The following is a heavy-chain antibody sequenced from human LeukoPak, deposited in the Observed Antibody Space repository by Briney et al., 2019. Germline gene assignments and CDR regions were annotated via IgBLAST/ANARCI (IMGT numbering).Heavy chain of an antibody. Sequence: SETLSLTCTVSGGSISSYYWSWIRQPPGKGLEWIGYIYYSGSTNYNPSLKSRVTISVDTSKNQFSLKLSSVTAADTAVYYCARDSPLRQSLDYWGQGTLVTVSS. CDR1: GGSISSYY. CDR2: IYYSGST. J-gene: IGHJ4*02. V-gene: IGHV4-59*01. D-gene: IGHD3-16*01. CDR3: ARDSPLRQSLDY.